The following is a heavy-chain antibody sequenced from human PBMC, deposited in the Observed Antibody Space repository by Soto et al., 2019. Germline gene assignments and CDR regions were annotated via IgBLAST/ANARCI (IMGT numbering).Heavy chain of an antibody. CDR3: ARGGGVRDYYYYYGMDV. Sequence: GESLKISCKGSGYSFTSYWIGWVRQMPGKGLEWMGIIYPGDSDTRYSPSSQGQVTISADKSISTAYLQWSSLKASDTAMYYCARGGGVRDYYYYYGMDVWGQGTTVTVSS. CDR2: IYPGDSDT. D-gene: IGHD1-1*01. V-gene: IGHV5-51*01. CDR1: GYSFTSYW. J-gene: IGHJ6*02.